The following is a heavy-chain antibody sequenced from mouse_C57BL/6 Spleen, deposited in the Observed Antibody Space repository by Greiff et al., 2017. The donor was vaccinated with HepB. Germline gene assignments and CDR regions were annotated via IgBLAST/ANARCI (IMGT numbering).Heavy chain of an antibody. CDR3: ARGDGYSWFAY. J-gene: IGHJ3*01. CDR1: GYTFTSYD. CDR2: IYPRSGNT. V-gene: IGHV1-81*01. D-gene: IGHD2-3*01. Sequence: QVQLQQSGAELARPGASVKLSCKASGYTFTSYDISWVKQRTGQGLEWIGEIYPRSGNTYYNEKFKGKATLTADKSSSTAYMELRSLTSEDSAVYFCARGDGYSWFAYWGQGTLVTVSA.